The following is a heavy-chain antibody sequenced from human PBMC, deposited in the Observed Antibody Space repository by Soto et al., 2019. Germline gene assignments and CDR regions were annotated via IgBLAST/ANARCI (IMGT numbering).Heavy chain of an antibody. Sequence: QVQLQESGPGLVKPSETLSLTCTVSGGSVSSGSYYWSWIRQPPGKGLEWIGYIYYSGSTNYNPSLKSRGTISVDTSKNQFSLKLSSVTAADTAVYYCAREGDVYSSSWEDAFDIWGQGTMVTVSS. J-gene: IGHJ3*02. CDR1: GGSVSSGSYY. D-gene: IGHD6-13*01. CDR2: IYYSGST. CDR3: AREGDVYSSSWEDAFDI. V-gene: IGHV4-61*01.